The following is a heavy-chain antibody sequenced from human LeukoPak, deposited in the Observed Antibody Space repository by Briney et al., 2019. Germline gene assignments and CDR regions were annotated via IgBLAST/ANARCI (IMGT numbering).Heavy chain of an antibody. CDR1: GFTFSSYG. J-gene: IGHJ1*01. D-gene: IGHD6-19*01. Sequence: GGSLRLSCAASGFTFSSYGMHWVRQAPGKGLEWVAVIWYDGSNEYYADSVKGRFTISRDNSKNTLYLQMNSLRAEDTAVYYCAVAGTMKVYFQHWGQGTLVTVSS. V-gene: IGHV3-33*01. CDR2: IWYDGSNE. CDR3: AVAGTMKVYFQH.